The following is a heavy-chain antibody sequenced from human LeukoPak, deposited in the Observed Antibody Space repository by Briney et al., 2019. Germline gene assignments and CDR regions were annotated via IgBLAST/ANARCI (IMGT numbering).Heavy chain of an antibody. CDR3: ARHYLGGNYPDHFNH. Sequence: SETLSLTCTVSGDSISSGDYYWSWIRQPPGKRLEWIGSIYYSGNTYYNPSLKSRVTISIDTSKNQFSLNLNSVTAADTALYSCARHYLGGNYPDHFNHWGQGTLVTVSS. J-gene: IGHJ4*02. CDR2: IYYSGNT. CDR1: GDSISSGDYY. V-gene: IGHV4-39*01. D-gene: IGHD1-26*01.